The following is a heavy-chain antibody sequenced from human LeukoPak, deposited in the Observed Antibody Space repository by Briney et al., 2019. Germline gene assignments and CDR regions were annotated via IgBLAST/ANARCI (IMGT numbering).Heavy chain of an antibody. Sequence: PGRSLRVCCAASGFTFDDYAMHWVRQAPGKGLEGVSGISWNGGSIGYADSVKGRFTISRDNAKNSLYLQMTSLRSEDTALYYCAKDIHREYSSGSTGAFDIWGQGTMVTVSS. J-gene: IGHJ3*02. D-gene: IGHD6-19*01. CDR1: GFTFDDYA. CDR2: ISWNGGSI. V-gene: IGHV3-9*01. CDR3: AKDIHREYSSGSTGAFDI.